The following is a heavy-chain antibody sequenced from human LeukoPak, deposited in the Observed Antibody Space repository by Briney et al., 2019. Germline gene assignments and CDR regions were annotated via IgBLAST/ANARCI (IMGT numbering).Heavy chain of an antibody. CDR2: INDSGGT. CDR1: GGSFSGYY. V-gene: IGHV4-34*01. D-gene: IGHD1-7*01. J-gene: IGHJ4*02. Sequence: SETLSLTCAVSGGSFSGYYWSCSRHPPREGLEWRWEINDSGGTNYNPPLTSRVAISVETSKNQFSLMLSCMAAADTTVLYFTLEDWNYLRGHDYWGQGILVTVSS. CDR3: TLEDWNYLRGHDY.